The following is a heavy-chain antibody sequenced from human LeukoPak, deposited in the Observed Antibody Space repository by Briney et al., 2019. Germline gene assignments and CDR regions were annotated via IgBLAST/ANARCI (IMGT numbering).Heavy chain of an antibody. CDR3: ARVRGKYYYDSSGYYDFSGFQH. J-gene: IGHJ1*01. Sequence: GGSLRLSCAASGFTFSSYSMNWVRQAPGKGLEWVSYISSSSSTIYYADSVKGRFTISRDNAKNSLYLQMNSLRAEDTAVYYCARVRGKYYYDSSGYYDFSGFQHWGQGTLVTVSS. V-gene: IGHV3-48*04. CDR2: ISSSSSTI. D-gene: IGHD3-22*01. CDR1: GFTFSSYS.